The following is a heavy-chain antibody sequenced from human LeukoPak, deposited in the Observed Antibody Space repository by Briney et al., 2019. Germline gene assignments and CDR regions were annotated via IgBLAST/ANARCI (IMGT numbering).Heavy chain of an antibody. V-gene: IGHV3-23*01. CDR1: GFTFSSYA. CDR2: ISGSDGTT. D-gene: IGHD3-3*01. CDR3: AKPQGEWFKYYYMDV. J-gene: IGHJ6*03. Sequence: GGSLRLSCAASGFTFSSYAMSWVRQAPGKGLEWVSGISGSDGTTYYADSVKGRFTISRDNSKNTLYLQLNSLRAEDTAVCYCAKPQGEWFKYYYMDVWGKGTTVTVSS.